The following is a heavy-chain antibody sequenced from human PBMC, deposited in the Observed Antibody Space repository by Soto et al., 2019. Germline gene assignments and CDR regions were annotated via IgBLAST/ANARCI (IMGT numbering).Heavy chain of an antibody. Sequence: QVQLVQSGAEVKKPGSSVKVSCKASGGTFSSYAISWVRQAPGQGLEWMGGISPIVVTANYEHKFQGRVTTTADKSTSPAYLELTSLSSEDTGVYYCARDADPTCRGGSCEGDLPYYYYGMDVWGRGTTVTFSS. CDR2: ISPIVVTA. CDR3: ARDADPTCRGGSCEGDLPYYYYGMDV. V-gene: IGHV1-69*06. CDR1: GGTFSSYA. J-gene: IGHJ6*01. D-gene: IGHD2-15*01.